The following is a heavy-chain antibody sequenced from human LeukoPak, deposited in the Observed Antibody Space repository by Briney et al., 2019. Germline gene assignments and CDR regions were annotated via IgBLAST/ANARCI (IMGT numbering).Heavy chain of an antibody. CDR3: AKLGDYDILTGYRDYFDY. Sequence: PRGTLRLSCAASGFTFSNWNMNWFRQAPGKGLEWVSTISDRGGITHYADSVKGRFTISRDNSKNTLYLQMNSLRAEDTAVYYCAKLGDYDILTGYRDYFDYWGQGTLVTVSS. CDR1: GFTFSNWN. D-gene: IGHD3-9*01. CDR2: ISDRGGIT. V-gene: IGHV3-23*01. J-gene: IGHJ4*02.